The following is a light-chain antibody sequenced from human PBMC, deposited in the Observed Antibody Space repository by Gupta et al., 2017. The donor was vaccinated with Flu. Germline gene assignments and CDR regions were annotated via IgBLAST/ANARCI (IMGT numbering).Light chain of an antibody. V-gene: IGKV1-5*03. Sequence: VGDRVTITCRASQSISSWLAWYQQKPGKAPKLLIYKASSLESGVPSRFSGSGSGTEFTLTISSLQPDDFATYYCQQYNSSPEFGQGTKVEIK. CDR1: QSISSW. J-gene: IGKJ1*01. CDR2: KAS. CDR3: QQYNSSPE.